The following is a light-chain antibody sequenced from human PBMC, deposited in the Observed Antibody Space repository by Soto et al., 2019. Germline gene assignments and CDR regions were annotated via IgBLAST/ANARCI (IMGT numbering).Light chain of an antibody. CDR3: QQSYSTPPS. CDR2: AAS. CDR1: QSISSY. Sequence: DIQMTPSPSSLSASVGDRVTITCRASQSISSYLNWYQQKPGKAPKLLIYAASSLQSGVPSRFSGSGSGTDFTLTISSLQPEDFATYYCQQSYSTPPSFGQGTKREIK. V-gene: IGKV1-39*01. J-gene: IGKJ2*01.